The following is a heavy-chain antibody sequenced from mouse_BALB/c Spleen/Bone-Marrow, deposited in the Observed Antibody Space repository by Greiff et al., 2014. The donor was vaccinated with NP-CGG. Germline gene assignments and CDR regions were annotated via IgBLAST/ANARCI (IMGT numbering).Heavy chain of an antibody. Sequence: VQLQQSGAELVGPGASVKLSCKASGYTFTSYWINWVKQRPGQGLEWIGNIYPSDSYTNYNQKLKDKATLTVDKSSSTAYMQLSSPTSEDSAVYYCTTGTRFAYWGQGTLVTVSA. J-gene: IGHJ3*01. V-gene: IGHV1-69*02. CDR3: TTGTRFAY. CDR1: GYTFTSYW. CDR2: IYPSDSYT. D-gene: IGHD4-1*01.